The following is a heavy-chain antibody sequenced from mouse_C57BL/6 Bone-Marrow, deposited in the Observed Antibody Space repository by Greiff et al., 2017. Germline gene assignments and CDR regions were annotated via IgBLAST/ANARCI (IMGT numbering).Heavy chain of an antibody. CDR1: GYSFTGYY. CDR3: ARGLYYSILYAMDY. D-gene: IGHD2-12*01. CDR2: INPNTGGT. Sequence: EVQLQQSGPELVKPGASVKISCKASGYSFTGYYMHWVKQSPEQSLEWIGEINPNTGGTTYNQKFKGKATLTVDKSSSTAYMQLQSLTSEDAAVYYCARGLYYSILYAMDYWGQGASVTVSS. V-gene: IGHV1-42*01. J-gene: IGHJ4*01.